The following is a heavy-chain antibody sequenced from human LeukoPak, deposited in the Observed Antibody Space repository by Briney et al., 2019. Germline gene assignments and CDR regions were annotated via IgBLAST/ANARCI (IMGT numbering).Heavy chain of an antibody. V-gene: IGHV1-18*01. CDR2: ISAYNGNT. J-gene: IGHJ4*02. CDR1: GYTFTSYG. Sequence: ASVKVSCKASGYTFTSYGISWVRQAPGQGLEWMGWISAYNGNTNYAQKLQGSVTMTTDTSTSTAYMELRSLRSDDTAVYYCARYTDGYNFFDYWGQGTLVTVSS. CDR3: ARYTDGYNFFDY. D-gene: IGHD5-24*01.